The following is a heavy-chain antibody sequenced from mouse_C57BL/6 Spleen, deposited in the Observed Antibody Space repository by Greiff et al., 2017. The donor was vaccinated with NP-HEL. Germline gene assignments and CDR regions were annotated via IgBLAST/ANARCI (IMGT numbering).Heavy chain of an antibody. CDR1: GFTFSSYG. CDR3: ARQGGNDAMDY. Sequence: EVMLVESGGDLVKPGGSLKLSCAASGFTFSSYGMSWVRQTPDKRLEWVATISSGGSYTYYPDSVKGRFTISRDNAKNTLYLQMSSLKSEDTAMYYCARQGGNDAMDYWGQGTSVTVSS. CDR2: ISSGGSYT. D-gene: IGHD2-1*01. V-gene: IGHV5-6*02. J-gene: IGHJ4*01.